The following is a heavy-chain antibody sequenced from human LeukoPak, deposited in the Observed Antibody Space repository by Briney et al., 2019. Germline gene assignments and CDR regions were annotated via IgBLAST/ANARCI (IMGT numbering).Heavy chain of an antibody. CDR2: ISYDGSNK. CDR3: ARDQSKGFDP. Sequence: PGGSLRLSCAASGFTFSSYAMHWVRQAPGKGLEWVAVISYDGSNKYYADSVKGRFTISRDNSKNTLYLQMNSLRAEDTAVYYCARDQSKGFDPWGQGTLVTVSS. V-gene: IGHV3-30-3*01. J-gene: IGHJ5*02. CDR1: GFTFSSYA.